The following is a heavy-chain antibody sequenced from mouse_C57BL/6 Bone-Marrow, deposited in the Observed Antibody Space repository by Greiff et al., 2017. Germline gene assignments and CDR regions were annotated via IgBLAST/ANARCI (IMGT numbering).Heavy chain of an antibody. CDR1: GYTFTSYW. V-gene: IGHV1-55*01. CDR3: ARLDTGNFFDY. D-gene: IGHD4-1*01. Sequence: QVQLQQPGAELVKPGASVTMSCKASGYTFTSYWITWVKQRPGQGLEWIGDIYPGSGSTNYNEKFKSKATLTVDTSSRKAYMQLSSLTSEDSAVYYCARLDTGNFFDYWGQGTTLTVSS. J-gene: IGHJ2*01. CDR2: IYPGSGST.